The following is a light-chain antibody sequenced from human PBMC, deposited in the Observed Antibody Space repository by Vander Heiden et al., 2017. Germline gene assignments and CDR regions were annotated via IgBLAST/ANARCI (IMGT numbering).Light chain of an antibody. CDR1: SGSVSTDYH. J-gene: IGLJ3*02. Sequence: QTVVTQEPSFSVSPGGTVTFTCCLSSGSVSTDYHPDWCQQTPGQAPRTLIYNTNTRSSGVPDRFAGSILGNKAALTITGAQADDESDYYCVLYMGSGIWVFGGGTKLTVL. V-gene: IGLV8-61*01. CDR2: NTN. CDR3: VLYMGSGIWV.